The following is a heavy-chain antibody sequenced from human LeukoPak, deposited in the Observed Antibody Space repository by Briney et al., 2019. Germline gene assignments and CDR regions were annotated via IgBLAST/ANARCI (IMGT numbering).Heavy chain of an antibody. CDR3: AKDGTPAGSGSYYTD. J-gene: IGHJ4*02. CDR1: GFTFDDYT. CDR2: ISWDGGST. V-gene: IGHV3-43*01. Sequence: GGSLRLSCAASGFTFDDYTMHWVRQAPGKGLEWVSLISWDGGSTYYADSVKGRFTISRDNSKNSLYLQMNSLRTEDTALYYCAKDGTPAGSGSYYTDWGQGTLVTVSS. D-gene: IGHD3-10*01.